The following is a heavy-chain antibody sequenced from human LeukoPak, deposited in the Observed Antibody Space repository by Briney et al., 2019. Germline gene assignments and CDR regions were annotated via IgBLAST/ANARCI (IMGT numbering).Heavy chain of an antibody. Sequence: GGSLRLSCAASGFTFSSYGMHWVRQAPGKGLEWVAVISYDGSNKYYADSVKGRFTISRDNSKNTLYLQMNSLRAEDTAVYYCAKEGGAAAGTYLFSGMDVWGQGTTVTVSS. D-gene: IGHD6-13*01. V-gene: IGHV3-30*18. CDR1: GFTFSSYG. CDR2: ISYDGSNK. J-gene: IGHJ6*02. CDR3: AKEGGAAAGTYLFSGMDV.